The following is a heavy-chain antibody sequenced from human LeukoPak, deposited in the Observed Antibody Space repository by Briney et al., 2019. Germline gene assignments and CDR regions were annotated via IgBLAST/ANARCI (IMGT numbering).Heavy chain of an antibody. CDR2: INHSGST. J-gene: IGHJ6*03. V-gene: IGHV4-34*01. Sequence: PSETLSLTCAVYGGSFSGYYWSWIRQPPGKGLEWIGEINHSGSTNYNPSLKSRVTISVDTSKNQFSLKLSSVTAADTAVYYCASIAARRVYYYYMDVWGKGTTVTVCS. CDR1: GGSFSGYY. D-gene: IGHD6-6*01. CDR3: ASIAARRVYYYYMDV.